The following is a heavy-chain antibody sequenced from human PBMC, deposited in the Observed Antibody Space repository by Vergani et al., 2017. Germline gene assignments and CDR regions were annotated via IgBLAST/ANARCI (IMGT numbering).Heavy chain of an antibody. Sequence: QVQLVQSGAEVKKPGASVKVSCEGSGYTFRNYGISWVRQAPGEGLEWLGWISVYNGETKFAQKFQGRVTLTRDTSTDTAYMEMGSLRSDDTAVYYCARDRGNSGDYNFDYWGQGTLGTGSS. CDR3: ARDRGNSGDYNFDY. J-gene: IGHJ4*02. V-gene: IGHV1-18*04. CDR2: ISVYNGET. CDR1: GYTFRNYG. D-gene: IGHD1-26*01.